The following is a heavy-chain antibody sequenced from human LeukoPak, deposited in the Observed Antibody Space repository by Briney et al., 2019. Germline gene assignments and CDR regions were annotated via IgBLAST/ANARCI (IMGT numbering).Heavy chain of an antibody. Sequence: SVKVSCKASGYTFTGYYMHWVRPAPGQELEWMGWINPNSGGTKYAQKFQGRVTMTRDTSITTAHMELSRLRSDDTAVYYCARLLSGPSCFDYWGQGTLVTVSS. CDR1: GYTFTGYY. CDR2: INPNSGGT. V-gene: IGHV1-2*02. CDR3: ARLLSGPSCFDY. D-gene: IGHD3-10*01. J-gene: IGHJ4*02.